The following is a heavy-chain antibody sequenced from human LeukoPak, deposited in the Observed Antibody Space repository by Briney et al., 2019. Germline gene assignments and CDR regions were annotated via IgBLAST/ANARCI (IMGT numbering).Heavy chain of an antibody. D-gene: IGHD5-12*01. V-gene: IGHV3-21*01. CDR1: GFTFSSYS. J-gene: IGHJ4*02. Sequence: GGSLRLSCAASGFTFSSYSMNWVRQAPGKGLEWVSSISSSSSYIYYADSVKGRFTISRDNAKNSLYLQMNSLRAEDTAVYYCARDKEIVATTPVDYWGQGTLVTVSS. CDR2: ISSSSSYI. CDR3: ARDKEIVATTPVDY.